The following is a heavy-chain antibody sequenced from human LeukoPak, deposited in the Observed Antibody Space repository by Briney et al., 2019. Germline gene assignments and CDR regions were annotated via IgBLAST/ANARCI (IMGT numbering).Heavy chain of an antibody. D-gene: IGHD3-3*01. CDR1: GFTFSSFA. Sequence: GGSLRLSCAASGFTFSSFAMSWVRQAPGKGLEWVSAISGSGGSTYYADSVKGRFTISRDNSKNTLYLQMNSLRAEDTAVYYCAKGYDFWSGYYHDDAFDIWGQGTMVTVSS. J-gene: IGHJ3*02. CDR3: AKGYDFWSGYYHDDAFDI. V-gene: IGHV3-23*01. CDR2: ISGSGGST.